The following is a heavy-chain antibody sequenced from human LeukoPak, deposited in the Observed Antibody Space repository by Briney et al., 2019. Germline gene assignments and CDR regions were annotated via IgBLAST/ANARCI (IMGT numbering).Heavy chain of an antibody. CDR3: AKVGRYYGSGSYYIPDY. V-gene: IGHV3-23*01. J-gene: IGHJ4*02. CDR2: ISGSGGST. D-gene: IGHD3-10*01. Sequence: GGSLRLSCAASGFTLSSYAMNWVRQAPGKGLEWVSAISGSGGSTYYADSVKGRFTISRDNSKNTLYLQMNSLRAEDTAVYYCAKVGRYYGSGSYYIPDYWGQGTLVTVSS. CDR1: GFTLSSYA.